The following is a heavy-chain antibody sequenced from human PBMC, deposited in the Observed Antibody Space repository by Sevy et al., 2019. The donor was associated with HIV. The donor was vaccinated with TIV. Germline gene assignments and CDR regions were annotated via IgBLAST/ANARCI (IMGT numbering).Heavy chain of an antibody. CDR1: GFIFSSYS. CDR2: ISNGSTTI. V-gene: IGHV3-48*02. D-gene: IGHD3-16*01. CDR3: AIDPLDGGDY. J-gene: IGHJ4*02. Sequence: GGSLRLSCAASGFIFSSYSMNWVRQAPGKGLEWISYISNGSTTIYYADSVKGRFTVSRDNARSSLFLQMNSLRDEDTAVYYCAIDPLDGGDYWGQGTLVTVSS.